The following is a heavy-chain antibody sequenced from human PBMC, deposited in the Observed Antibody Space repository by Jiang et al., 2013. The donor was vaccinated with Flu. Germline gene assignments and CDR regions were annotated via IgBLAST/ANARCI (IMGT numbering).Heavy chain of an antibody. V-gene: IGHV1-18*01. J-gene: IGHJ4*02. CDR2: ISAYNGKT. Sequence: SGAEVKKPGASVKVSCKTSGYTFNHYYVTWVRGAPGQGLEWMGWISAYNGKTKYPQKVQGRVTMTIDKSTSTVYMELRSLRSDDTAVYYCARDHRGRGAAEYWGQGIRVTVSS. D-gene: IGHD1-26*01. CDR3: ARDHRGRGAAEY. CDR1: GYTFNHYY.